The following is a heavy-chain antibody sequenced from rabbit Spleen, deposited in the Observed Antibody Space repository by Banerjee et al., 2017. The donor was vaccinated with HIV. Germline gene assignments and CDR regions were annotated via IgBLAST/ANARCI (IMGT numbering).Heavy chain of an antibody. J-gene: IGHJ6*01. CDR2: IDAGSSGLT. CDR1: GVSFSGSSY. D-gene: IGHD1-1*01. Sequence: QEQLEESGGDLVKPGASLTLTCIASGVSFSGSSYMCWVRQAPGKGLEWIACIDAGSSGLTYFATWAKGRFTISKTSSTTVTLQMTSLTAADTATYFCARDTSSSFSSYGMDLWGQGTLVTVS. V-gene: IGHV1S45*01. CDR3: ARDTSSSFSSYGMDL.